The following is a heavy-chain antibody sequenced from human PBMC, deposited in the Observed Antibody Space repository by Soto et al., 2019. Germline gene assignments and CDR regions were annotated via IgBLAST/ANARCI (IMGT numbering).Heavy chain of an antibody. J-gene: IGHJ4*02. CDR1: GGSFSGYY. CDR2: INHSGST. V-gene: IGHV4-34*01. D-gene: IGHD6-13*01. Sequence: LSLTCAVYGGSFSGYYWSWIRQPPGKGLEWIGEINHSGSTNYNPSLKSRVTISVDTSKNQFSLKLSSVTAADTAVYYCARGSGSSSWAPSLWGQGTLVTVSS. CDR3: ARGSGSSSWAPSL.